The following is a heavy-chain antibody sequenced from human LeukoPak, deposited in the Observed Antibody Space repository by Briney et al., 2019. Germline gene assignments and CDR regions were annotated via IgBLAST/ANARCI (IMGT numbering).Heavy chain of an antibody. D-gene: IGHD6-13*01. CDR3: ARHPIAGGGAYNWFDP. V-gene: IGHV5-51*01. CDR2: IYPGDSNT. CDR1: GYRFTSYW. Sequence: GESLKISFQVPGYRFTSYWIAWVRPMPGKGLEWMGIIYPGDSNTRYSPSFQGQVTISVDTSINTAYLQWISLKASDTAIYYCARHPIAGGGAYNWFDPWGQGTLVTVFS. J-gene: IGHJ5*02.